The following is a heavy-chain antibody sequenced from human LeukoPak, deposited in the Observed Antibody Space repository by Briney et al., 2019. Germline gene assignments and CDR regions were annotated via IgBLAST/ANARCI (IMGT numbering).Heavy chain of an antibody. Sequence: SVKVSCKASGGTFSSYTISWVRQAPGQGLEWMGRIIPILGIANYAQKFQGRVTITTDESTSTAYMELSSLRSEDTAVYYCARDRYSYGYRFDYWGQGTLVTVSS. CDR3: ARDRYSYGYRFDY. D-gene: IGHD5-18*01. CDR2: IIPILGIA. J-gene: IGHJ4*02. V-gene: IGHV1-69*16. CDR1: GGTFSSYT.